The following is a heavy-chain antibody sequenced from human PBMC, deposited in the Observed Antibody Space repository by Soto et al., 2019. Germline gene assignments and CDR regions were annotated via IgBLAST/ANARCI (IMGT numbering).Heavy chain of an antibody. Sequence: QVQLQESGPGLVKPSQTLSLTCTVSGGSISSGGYYWSWIRQHPGKGLEWIGYIYYSGSTYYNPSLKSRVTLSVDTSKNQFSLKLSSVTAADTAVYYGVRDQLGGGWELDLWGRGTLVTVSS. D-gene: IGHD6-19*01. CDR3: VRDQLGGGWELDL. J-gene: IGHJ2*01. V-gene: IGHV4-31*03. CDR2: IYYSGST. CDR1: GGSISSGGYY.